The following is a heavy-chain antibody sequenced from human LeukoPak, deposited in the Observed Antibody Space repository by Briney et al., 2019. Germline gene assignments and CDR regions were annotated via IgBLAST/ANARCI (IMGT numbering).Heavy chain of an antibody. CDR3: ARDQGVGVHDY. D-gene: IGHD1-26*01. Sequence: SETLSLTCTVSGGSISSYYWSWIRQPPGKGLEWIGSIYHSGSTYYNPSLKSRVTISVDTSKNQFSLKLSSVTAADTAVYYCARDQGVGVHDYWGQGTLVTVSS. J-gene: IGHJ4*02. CDR1: GGSISSYY. V-gene: IGHV4-59*12. CDR2: IYHSGST.